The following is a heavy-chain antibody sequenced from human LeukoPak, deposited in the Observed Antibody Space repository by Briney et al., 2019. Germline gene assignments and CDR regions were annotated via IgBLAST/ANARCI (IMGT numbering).Heavy chain of an antibody. V-gene: IGHV3-21*01. Sequence: GGSLRLSRAASGFTFSSYSMNWVRQAPGKGLEWVSSISSSSSYIYYADSVKGRFTISRDNAKNSLYLQMNSLRAEDTAVYYCASAGSPTGYCSGGSCYGHAFDIWGQGTMVTVSS. J-gene: IGHJ3*02. CDR2: ISSSSSYI. CDR1: GFTFSSYS. CDR3: ASAGSPTGYCSGGSCYGHAFDI. D-gene: IGHD2-15*01.